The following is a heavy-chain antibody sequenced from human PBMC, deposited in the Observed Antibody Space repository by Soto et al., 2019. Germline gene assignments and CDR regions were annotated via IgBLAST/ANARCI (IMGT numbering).Heavy chain of an antibody. D-gene: IGHD2-2*03. V-gene: IGHV3-48*01. Sequence: GSLRLSCAASGFTFSSYSMNWVRQAPGKGLEWVSYISSSSSTIYYADSVKGRFTVSRDNAKNSLYLQMNSLRAEDTAVYYCARVLDIVVVPAAIPAGYFDLWGRGTLVTVLL. CDR1: GFTFSSYS. CDR3: ARVLDIVVVPAAIPAGYFDL. CDR2: ISSSSSTI. J-gene: IGHJ2*01.